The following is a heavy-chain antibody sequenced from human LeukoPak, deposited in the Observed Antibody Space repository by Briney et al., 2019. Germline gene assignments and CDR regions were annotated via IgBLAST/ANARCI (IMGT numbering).Heavy chain of an antibody. D-gene: IGHD3-10*01. V-gene: IGHV4-59*01. Sequence: PSETLSLTCTVSGGSISSYYWSWIRQPPGKGLEWIGYIYYSGSTNYNPSLKSRVTISVDTSKNQFSLKLSSVTAADTAVYYCARGAQITRGFWFDPWGQGTLVTVSS. J-gene: IGHJ5*02. CDR2: IYYSGST. CDR3: ARGAQITRGFWFDP. CDR1: GGSISSYY.